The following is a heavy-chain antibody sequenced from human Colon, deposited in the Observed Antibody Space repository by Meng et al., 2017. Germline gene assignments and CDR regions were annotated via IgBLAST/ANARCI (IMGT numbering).Heavy chain of an antibody. CDR1: GASVSVNSY. Sequence: QVPLQESGPGLVKPSEPLSLACSVSGASVSVNSYWSWVRQPPGRGLEWIGQIDHRGSAYYRPSLNSRVTMSLDKSRNQFSLRLTSVTAADTAVYYCARHGGYYQDFWGQGTLVTVSS. CDR3: ARHGGYYQDF. V-gene: IGHV4-4*02. D-gene: IGHD4-23*01. CDR2: IDHRGSA. J-gene: IGHJ4*02.